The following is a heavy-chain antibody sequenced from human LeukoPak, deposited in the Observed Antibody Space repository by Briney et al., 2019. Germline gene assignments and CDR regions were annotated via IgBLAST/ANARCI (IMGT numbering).Heavy chain of an antibody. CDR2: IYYSGST. CDR3: ARHRITMVRGDPFDY. D-gene: IGHD3-10*01. Sequence: SETLSLTCTVSGGSISSSSYYWGWIRQPPGKGLEWIGSIYYSGSTYYNPSLKSRVTISVDTSKNQFPLKLSSVTAADTAVYYCARHRITMVRGDPFDYWGQGTLVTVSS. V-gene: IGHV4-39*01. J-gene: IGHJ4*02. CDR1: GGSISSSSYY.